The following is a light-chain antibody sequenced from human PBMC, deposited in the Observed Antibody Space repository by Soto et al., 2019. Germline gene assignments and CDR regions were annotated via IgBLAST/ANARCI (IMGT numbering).Light chain of an antibody. CDR1: QGVSSN. V-gene: IGKV3-15*01. J-gene: IGKJ5*01. CDR2: GAS. CDR3: QQYNNWPLIT. Sequence: EIMMAQSPATLSVSPGERPTLSCRASQGVSSNLAWYQQKRGQAPRLLIYGASTRATGIPARFSGSGSGTEFTLTISSLQSEDFAVYHCQQYNNWPLITFGQGTRLEIK.